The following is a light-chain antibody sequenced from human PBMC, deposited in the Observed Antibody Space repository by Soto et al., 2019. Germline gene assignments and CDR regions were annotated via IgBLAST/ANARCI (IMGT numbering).Light chain of an antibody. Sequence: EIVLTQSPATLTLSPGERATLSCRASQSVGTYVSWFQQKPGHPPRLLISGASNRAAGIPARFSGSGSGTDFSLTSSSLEPEDLAVYYCQQNSNLQATFGQGTKVDIK. CDR1: QSVGTY. CDR3: QQNSNLQAT. J-gene: IGKJ1*01. CDR2: GAS. V-gene: IGKV3-11*01.